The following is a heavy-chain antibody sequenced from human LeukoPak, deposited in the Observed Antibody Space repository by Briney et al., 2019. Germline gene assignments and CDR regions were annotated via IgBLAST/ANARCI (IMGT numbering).Heavy chain of an antibody. D-gene: IGHD5-18*01. CDR3: TTGGYTYGSLVDY. CDR1: GFTFSDYY. Sequence: PGGSLRLSCAASGFTFSDYYMSWIRQAPGKGLVWVSRINSDGSSTNYADSVKGRFAISSDNAKNTLYLQMNSLRAEDAAVYYCTTGGYTYGSLVDYWGQGTLVTVSS. J-gene: IGHJ4*02. CDR2: INSDGSST. V-gene: IGHV3-74*01.